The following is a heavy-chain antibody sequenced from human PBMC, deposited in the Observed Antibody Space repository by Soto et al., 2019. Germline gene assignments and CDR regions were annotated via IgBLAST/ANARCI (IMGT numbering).Heavy chain of an antibody. CDR3: AIEYSSSPPYYPIGY. D-gene: IGHD6-6*01. CDR1: GGTFSSYS. Sequence: QVQLVQSGAEVKKPGSSVKVSCKASGGTFSSYSISWVRQAPGQGLEWMGGIIPIFGTANYAQKFQGRVTITADESASTAYMELSSLRSEDTAVYYCAIEYSSSPPYYPIGYWGQGTLVTVSS. CDR2: IIPIFGTA. J-gene: IGHJ4*02. V-gene: IGHV1-69*01.